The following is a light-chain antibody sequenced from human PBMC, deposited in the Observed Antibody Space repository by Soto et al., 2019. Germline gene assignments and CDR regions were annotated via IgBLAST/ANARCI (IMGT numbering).Light chain of an antibody. CDR3: QQSYSMPYT. CDR2: AAS. V-gene: IGKV1-39*01. J-gene: IGKJ5*01. CDR1: QFISNH. Sequence: DLQITQSPSSLSASGAYTVTITSRPSQFISNHLNWYQQKPGKAPKFLIYAASSFVNGVPSRFSGSRSGTDFTLTISSLQPEDFATYFCQQSYSMPYTFGQGTRLEIK.